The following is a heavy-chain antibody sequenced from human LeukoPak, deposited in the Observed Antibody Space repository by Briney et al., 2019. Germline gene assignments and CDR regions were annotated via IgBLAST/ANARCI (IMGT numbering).Heavy chain of an antibody. CDR2: IYYSGST. CDR1: GGSVSSGSYY. J-gene: IGHJ6*04. Sequence: SETLSLTCTVSGGSVSSGSYYWSWIRQPPGKGLEWIGYIYYSGSTNYNPSLKSRVTISVDTSKNQFSLKLSSVTAPDTAVYYRARDPGYYGMDVWGKGTTVTVSS. V-gene: IGHV4-61*01. CDR3: ARDPGYYGMDV.